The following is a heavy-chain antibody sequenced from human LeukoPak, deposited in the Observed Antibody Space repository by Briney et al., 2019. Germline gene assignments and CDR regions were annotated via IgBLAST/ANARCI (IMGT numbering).Heavy chain of an antibody. D-gene: IGHD1-26*01. CDR3: ARAAYSGSHHSDY. CDR2: IYYSGST. CDR1: GGSVNSGSYY. J-gene: IGHJ4*02. V-gene: IGHV4-61*01. Sequence: KPSEPLSLTCTVSGGSVNSGSYYWNWIRQPPGKGLEWIGYIYYSGSTNYNPSLKSRVTISVDTSKNQFSLKLSSVTAADTAVYYCARAAYSGSHHSDYWGQGTLVNVSS.